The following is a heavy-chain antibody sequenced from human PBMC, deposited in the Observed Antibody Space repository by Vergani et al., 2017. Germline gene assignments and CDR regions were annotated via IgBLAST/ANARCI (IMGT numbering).Heavy chain of an antibody. J-gene: IGHJ6*03. CDR1: GFTFSNAW. D-gene: IGHD3-3*01. CDR2: IKSKTDGGTT. CDR3: TRYYDFWSGYRFNYMDV. Sequence: EVQLVESGGGLVKPGGSLRLSCAASGFTFSNAWMSWVRQVPGKGLEWVGRIKSKTDGGTTDYAAPVKGRFTISRDDSKNTLYLQMNSLKTEDTAVYYCTRYYDFWSGYRFNYMDVWGKGTTVTVSS. V-gene: IGHV3-15*01.